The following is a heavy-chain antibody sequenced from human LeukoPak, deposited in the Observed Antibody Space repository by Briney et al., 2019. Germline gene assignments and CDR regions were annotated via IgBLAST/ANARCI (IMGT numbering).Heavy chain of an antibody. J-gene: IGHJ4*02. CDR2: ISGSGSST. V-gene: IGHV3-23*01. CDR3: AKAPYALGSYYPDY. D-gene: IGHD3-10*01. CDR1: GYTFSSFA. Sequence: GGSLRFSCAASGYTFSSFAMNWVRQAPGKGLEWVSSISGSGSSTYYADSVTGRFTVSRDNSKNTLYLQMNSLRAEDTAVYYCAKAPYALGSYYPDYWGQGTLVTVSS.